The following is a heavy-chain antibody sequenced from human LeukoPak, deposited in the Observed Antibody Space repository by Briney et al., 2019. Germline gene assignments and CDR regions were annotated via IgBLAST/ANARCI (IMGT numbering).Heavy chain of an antibody. CDR1: GYTFTDFY. J-gene: IGHJ6*03. Sequence: ASVKVSCKASGYTFTDFYMHWVRQAPGQGLERMGWINTNTGNPTYAQGFTGRFVFSLDTSVSTAYLQISSLKAEDTAVYYCARALQGFYYYYMDVWGKGTTVTVSS. CDR3: ARALQGFYYYYMDV. CDR2: INTNTGNP. D-gene: IGHD2-15*01. V-gene: IGHV7-4-1*02.